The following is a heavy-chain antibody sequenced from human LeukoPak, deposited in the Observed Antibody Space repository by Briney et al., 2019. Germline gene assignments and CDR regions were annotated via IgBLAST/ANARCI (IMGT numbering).Heavy chain of an antibody. CDR3: ARASGRRYCSGGSCPFDY. J-gene: IGHJ4*02. D-gene: IGHD2-15*01. CDR1: GYTFTSYG. V-gene: IGHV1-18*01. Sequence: ASVKVSCKASGYTFTSYGISWVQRAPGQGLEWMGWISAYNGNTNYAQKLQGRVTMTTDTSTSTAYMELRSLRSDDTAVYYCARASGRRYCSGGSCPFDYWGQGTLVTVSS. CDR2: ISAYNGNT.